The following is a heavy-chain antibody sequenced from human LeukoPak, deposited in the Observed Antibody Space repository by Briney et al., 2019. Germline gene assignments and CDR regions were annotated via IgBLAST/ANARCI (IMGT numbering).Heavy chain of an antibody. CDR1: GFSFHYW. J-gene: IGHJ5*02. V-gene: IGHV3-7*02. Sequence: PGGSLRLSCAVSGFSFHYWMAWVRQAPGKGLEGVANIQEDGSERHYADSVRDRFTIYRDNAKSSLFLQMDSLRVEDTAVFYCVFQKPGPSTIFGTWGQGTLVTVSS. CDR3: VFQKPGPSTIFGT. CDR2: IQEDGSER. D-gene: IGHD3-9*01.